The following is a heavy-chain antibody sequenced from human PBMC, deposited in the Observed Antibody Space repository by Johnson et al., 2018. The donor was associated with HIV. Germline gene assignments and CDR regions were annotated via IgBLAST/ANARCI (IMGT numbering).Heavy chain of an antibody. J-gene: IGHJ3*02. CDR2: IRYDGSNK. Sequence: QVQLVESGGGVVQPGRSLRLSCAASGFTFSNYGMHWVRQAPGKGLEWVAFIRYDGSNKYYADSVKGRFTISRDNSKNTLYLQMNSLRAEDTAVYYCAAYGSGDGEAFDIWGQGTMVTVSS. CDR1: GFTFSNYG. CDR3: AAYGSGDGEAFDI. D-gene: IGHD3-10*01. V-gene: IGHV3-33*08.